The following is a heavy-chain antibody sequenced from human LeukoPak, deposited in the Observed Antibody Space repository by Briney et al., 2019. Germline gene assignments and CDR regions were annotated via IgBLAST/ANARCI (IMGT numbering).Heavy chain of an antibody. D-gene: IGHD3-22*01. CDR3: ARSTSGYYSKHYYFYMDV. Sequence: SETLSLTCSVSGASISSYFWSWILQPSGKGLEWIGYIYYSGTTNYNPSLKSRIAISLDTSKKQFSLRMRSVTAADTAVYYCARSTSGYYSKHYYFYMDVWGKGTTVTVSS. J-gene: IGHJ6*03. CDR1: GASISSYF. CDR2: IYYSGTT. V-gene: IGHV4-59*01.